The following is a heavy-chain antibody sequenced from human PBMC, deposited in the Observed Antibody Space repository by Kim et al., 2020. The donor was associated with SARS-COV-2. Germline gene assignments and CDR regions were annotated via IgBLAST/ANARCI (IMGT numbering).Heavy chain of an antibody. Sequence: SETLSLTCTVSGGSISSYYWSWIRQPPGKGLEWIGFIYYSGSTNYNPSLKSRVTISVDTSKNQFSLKLSSVTPADTAVYYCARVGLVYYSSGTYSHFDFWGQGSLVTVSS. CDR3: ARVGLVYYSSGTYSHFDF. D-gene: IGHD3-10*01. V-gene: IGHV4-59*01. J-gene: IGHJ4*02. CDR2: IYYSGST. CDR1: GGSISSYY.